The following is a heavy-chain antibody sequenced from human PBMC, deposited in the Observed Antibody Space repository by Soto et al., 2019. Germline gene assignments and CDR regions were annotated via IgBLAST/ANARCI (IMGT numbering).Heavy chain of an antibody. D-gene: IGHD1-26*01. CDR1: GYTFTGYC. CDR2: INPNSGDT. CDR3: AKGGAIVAAGTRVYLYNAMDV. J-gene: IGHJ6*02. Sequence: ASVKVSCKASGYTFTGYCVHWVRQAPGQGLEWMGWINPNSGDTYLAQRFQGRVTMNRDTSIGTAYMELRGLTSDDTAEYYCAKGGAIVAAGTRVYLYNAMDVWGQGTTVTVSS. V-gene: IGHV1-2*02.